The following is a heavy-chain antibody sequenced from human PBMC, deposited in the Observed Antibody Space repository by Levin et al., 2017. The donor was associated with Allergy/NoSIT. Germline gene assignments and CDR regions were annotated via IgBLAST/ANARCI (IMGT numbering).Heavy chain of an antibody. CDR1: GYTFTDYY. D-gene: IGHD6-13*01. J-gene: IGHJ4*02. Sequence: GESLKISCKASGYTFTDYYIHWVRQAPGQGLEWMGYIHPDSGATKYAQKFQGRVTMTRDTSVSIVYMEVSSLRPDDTAVFYCAREGSGSWYDYWGQGTLVTVSS. V-gene: IGHV1-2*02. CDR3: AREGSGSWYDY. CDR2: IHPDSGAT.